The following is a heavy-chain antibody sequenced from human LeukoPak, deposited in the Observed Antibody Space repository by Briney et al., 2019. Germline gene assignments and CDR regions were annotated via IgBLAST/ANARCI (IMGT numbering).Heavy chain of an antibody. J-gene: IGHJ4*02. CDR2: IGSTSSDR. CDR3: ARDDYGGNPDY. V-gene: IGHV3-21*01. CDR1: GFTFSTYT. Sequence: PGGSLRLSCAASGFTFSTYTMNWVRQAPGKGLEWVSSIGSTSSDRYYADSVKGRFTISRDNAKNTLYLQMSGLRAEDTAVYYCARDDYGGNPDYWGQGTLVTVSS. D-gene: IGHD4-23*01.